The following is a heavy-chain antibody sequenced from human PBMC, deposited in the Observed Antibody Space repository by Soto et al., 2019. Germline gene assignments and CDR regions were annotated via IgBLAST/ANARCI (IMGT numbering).Heavy chain of an antibody. CDR2: ISYDGSNK. V-gene: IGHV3-30*18. CDR1: GFTFSSYG. J-gene: IGHJ6*02. Sequence: QVQLVESGGGVVQPGRSLRLSCAASGFTFSSYGMHWVRQAPGKGLEWVSVISYDGSNKYYADSVKGRFTISRDNSKNTHYLKNKILRAEDTAVYYCAKVYYYGSGYYGGYDYGVDVWGQGTTVTVSS. D-gene: IGHD3-22*01. CDR3: AKVYYYGSGYYGGYDYGVDV.